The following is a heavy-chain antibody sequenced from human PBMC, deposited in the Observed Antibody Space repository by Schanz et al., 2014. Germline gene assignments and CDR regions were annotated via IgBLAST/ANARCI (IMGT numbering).Heavy chain of an antibody. V-gene: IGHV4-34*01. J-gene: IGHJ4*02. CDR1: GGPFSGY. Sequence: QVQLQQWGAGLLKPSETLSLTCAVSGGPFSGYWGWIRQPPGKGLEWIGEIYDSGNTNYNPSLKSRVTMSVDDSKTQFSRQLPSVTAADTAVYYCARGGQGFGEPHQRLFEYWGPGTLVTVSS. CDR2: IYDSGNT. D-gene: IGHD3-10*01. CDR3: ARGGQGFGEPHQRLFEY.